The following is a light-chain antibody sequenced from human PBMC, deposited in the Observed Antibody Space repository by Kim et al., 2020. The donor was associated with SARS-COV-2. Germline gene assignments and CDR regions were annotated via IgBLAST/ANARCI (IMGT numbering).Light chain of an antibody. CDR3: AAWDDSLNGVV. V-gene: IGLV1-44*01. CDR2: SDR. J-gene: IGLJ2*01. Sequence: GQRVTISCSGSSSNIGSNAVNWYQQHPGTAPKLLIYSDRQRPSGVPDRFSGSKSGTSASLAISGLQSEDEADYFCAAWDDSLNGVVFGGGTKVTVL. CDR1: SSNIGSNA.